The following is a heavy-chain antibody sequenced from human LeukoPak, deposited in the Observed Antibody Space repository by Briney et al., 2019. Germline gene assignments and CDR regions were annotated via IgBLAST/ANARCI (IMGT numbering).Heavy chain of an antibody. J-gene: IGHJ4*02. CDR3: ATAPDYDSSGYYYAYFDY. D-gene: IGHD3-22*01. Sequence: GASVKVSCKASGYTLTGYYMHWVRQAPGQGLEWMGWINPNSGGTNYAQKFQGRVTMTRDTSISTAYMELSRLRSDDTAVYYCATAPDYDSSGYYYAYFDYWGQGTLVTVSS. CDR1: GYTLTGYY. CDR2: INPNSGGT. V-gene: IGHV1-2*02.